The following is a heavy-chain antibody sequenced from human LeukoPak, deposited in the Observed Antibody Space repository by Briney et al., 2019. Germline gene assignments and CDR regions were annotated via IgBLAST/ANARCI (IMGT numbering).Heavy chain of an antibody. Sequence: GASVKVSCKASGYTFTSYGISWVRQAPGQGLEWMGWISAYNGNTNYAQKLQGRVTMTTDTSTSTAYMELRSLRSDDTAVYYCARDAHHSSSWYEASYGRKLGFDYWGQGTLVTVSS. V-gene: IGHV1-18*01. CDR3: ARDAHHSSSWYEASYGRKLGFDY. J-gene: IGHJ4*02. CDR1: GYTFTSYG. CDR2: ISAYNGNT. D-gene: IGHD6-13*01.